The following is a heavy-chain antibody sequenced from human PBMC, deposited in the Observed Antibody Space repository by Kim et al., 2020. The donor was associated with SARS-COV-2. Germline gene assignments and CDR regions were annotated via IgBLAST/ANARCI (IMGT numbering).Heavy chain of an antibody. CDR2: IIPIFGTA. CDR1: GGTFSSYA. CDR3: ARGGLQDGSGSYFAGLGYYYGMDV. J-gene: IGHJ6*02. Sequence: SVKVSCKASGGTFSSYAISWVRQAPGQGLEWMGGIIPIFGTANYAQKFQGRVTITADESTSTAYMELSSLRSEDTAVYYCARGGLQDGSGSYFAGLGYYYGMDVWGQGTTVTVSS. D-gene: IGHD3-10*01. V-gene: IGHV1-69*13.